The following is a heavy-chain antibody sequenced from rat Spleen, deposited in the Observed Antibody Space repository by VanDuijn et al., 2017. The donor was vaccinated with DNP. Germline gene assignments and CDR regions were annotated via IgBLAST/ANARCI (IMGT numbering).Heavy chain of an antibody. V-gene: IGHV3-1*01. D-gene: IGHD3-8*01. CDR3: VRGHPPRGFDY. CDR2: INNSGYT. Sequence: EVQLQESGPGLVKPSQSLSLTCSVTDYSINSNYWGWIRRFPGNKMEWIRHINNSGYTSYNPSLRSRIFISRDTSKNKFFLHLNADTTEDTATYYCVRGHPPRGFDYWGQGVMVTVSS. J-gene: IGHJ2*01. CDR1: DYSINSNY.